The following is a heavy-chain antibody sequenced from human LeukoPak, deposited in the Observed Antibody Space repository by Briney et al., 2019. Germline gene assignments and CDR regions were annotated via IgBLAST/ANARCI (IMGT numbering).Heavy chain of an antibody. Sequence: SVKVSCKASGGTFSSYAISWVRQAPGQGLEWMGGIIPIFGTANYAQKFQGRVTMTEDTSTDTAYMELSSLRSEDTAVYYCATIVVGALYFDYWGQGTLVTVSS. CDR1: GGTFSSYA. J-gene: IGHJ4*02. CDR3: ATIVVGALYFDY. CDR2: IIPIFGTA. D-gene: IGHD1-26*01. V-gene: IGHV1-69*06.